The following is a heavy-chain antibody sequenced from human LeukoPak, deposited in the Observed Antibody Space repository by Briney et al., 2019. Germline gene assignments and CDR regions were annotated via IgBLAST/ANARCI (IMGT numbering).Heavy chain of an antibody. Sequence: PSQTLSLTCTVSGGSISSGGYYWSWIRQHPGKGLEWIGYIYYSGSTYYNPSLKSRVTKSVDTSKNQFSLKLSSVTAADTAVYYCARLKGWSSWTSDYWGQGTLVTVSS. CDR1: GGSISSGGYY. CDR2: IYYSGST. CDR3: ARLKGWSSWTSDY. J-gene: IGHJ4*02. D-gene: IGHD6-13*01. V-gene: IGHV4-31*03.